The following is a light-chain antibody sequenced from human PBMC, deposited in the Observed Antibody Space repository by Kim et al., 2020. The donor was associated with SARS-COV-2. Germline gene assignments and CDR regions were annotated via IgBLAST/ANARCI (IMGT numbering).Light chain of an antibody. CDR3: CSYAGSSSLV. CDR1: SSDVGGYNY. J-gene: IGLJ3*02. Sequence: GQSVTISCTGTSSDVGGYNYVSWYQQHPGKAPKLMTYGVTERPSGVPDRFSGSKSGNTASLTISGLQAEDGADYYCCSYAGSSSLVFGGGTKVTVL. V-gene: IGLV2-11*03. CDR2: GVT.